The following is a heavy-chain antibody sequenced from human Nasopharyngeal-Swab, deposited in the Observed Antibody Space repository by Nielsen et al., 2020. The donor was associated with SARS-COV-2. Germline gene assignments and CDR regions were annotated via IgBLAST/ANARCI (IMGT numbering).Heavy chain of an antibody. D-gene: IGHD2-2*01. J-gene: IGHJ5*02. V-gene: IGHV4-34*01. Sequence: WIRQPPGKGLAWIGEINHSGSTNYDPSLKSRVTISVDTSKNQFSLKLSSVTAADTAVYYCARGSLRRYCSSTSCYASSWFDPWGQGTLVTVSS. CDR2: INHSGST. CDR3: ARGSLRRYCSSTSCYASSWFDP.